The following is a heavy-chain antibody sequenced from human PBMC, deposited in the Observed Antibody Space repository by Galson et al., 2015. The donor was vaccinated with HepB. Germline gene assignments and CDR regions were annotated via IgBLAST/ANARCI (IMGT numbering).Heavy chain of an antibody. J-gene: IGHJ5*02. Sequence: SLRLSCAASGFTFSSYGMHWVRQAPGKGLEWVAVISYDGSNKYYADSVKGRFTISRDNSKNTVFLQMNSLRGEDTAFYYCVRGGDSLGNSRSAIDLWGQGTLVTVSS. CDR2: ISYDGSNK. V-gene: IGHV3-30*03. CDR1: GFTFSSYG. CDR3: VRGGDSLGNSRSAIDL. D-gene: IGHD1-7*01.